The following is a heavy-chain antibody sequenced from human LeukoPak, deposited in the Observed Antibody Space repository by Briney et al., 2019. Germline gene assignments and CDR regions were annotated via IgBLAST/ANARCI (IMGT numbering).Heavy chain of an antibody. CDR2: MSGSGDNT. Sequence: PGGSLRLSCAASGFIFYNYAMSWVRQAPGKGLEWVSAMSGSGDNTYYADSVKGRFIISRDNSKNTLFLQMNSLRAEDTAVYYCARDRYYDSSGYYYYYYGMDVWGQGTTVTVSS. J-gene: IGHJ6*02. CDR3: ARDRYYDSSGYYYYYYGMDV. V-gene: IGHV3-23*01. CDR1: GFIFYNYA. D-gene: IGHD3-22*01.